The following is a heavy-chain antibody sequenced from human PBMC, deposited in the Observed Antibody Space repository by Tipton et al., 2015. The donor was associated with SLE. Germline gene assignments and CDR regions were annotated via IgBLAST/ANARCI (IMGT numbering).Heavy chain of an antibody. Sequence: TLSLTCTVSGGSISSYYWSWIRQPPGKGLEWIGNIHHSGSATYNPSLKSRVTISVDTSKNQFSLHLTSGPSADTAVYSCANYFYDATGFQSVNDWGQGALVTVSS. V-gene: IGHV4-59*01. CDR3: ANYFYDATGFQSVND. CDR1: GGSISSYY. CDR2: IHHSGSA. J-gene: IGHJ4*02. D-gene: IGHD3-22*01.